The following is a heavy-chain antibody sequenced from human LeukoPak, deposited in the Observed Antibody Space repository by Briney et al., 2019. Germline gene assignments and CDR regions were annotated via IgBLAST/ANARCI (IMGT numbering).Heavy chain of an antibody. CDR1: GDSFSDYY. CDR2: IYFRGST. D-gene: IGHD1-1*01. V-gene: IGHV4-59*01. Sequence: SETLSLACSFSGDSFSDYYWTWIRRPPGGRLEWIGHIYFRGSTKYNPSLNNRVSISVDTSKNQVYLTPSSVTADDTAVYYCARAMRWTSGPVELGWFDRWGQGTLVIVSS. J-gene: IGHJ5*02. CDR3: ARAMRWTSGPVELGWFDR.